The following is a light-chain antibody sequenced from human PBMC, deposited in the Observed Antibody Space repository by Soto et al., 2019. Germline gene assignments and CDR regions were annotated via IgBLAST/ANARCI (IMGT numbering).Light chain of an antibody. CDR1: QSVSNNY. CDR3: QQYDSSPRT. J-gene: IGKJ1*01. V-gene: IGKV3-20*01. CDR2: GAS. Sequence: EIVLTQSPGTLSLSPGEKATLSCRASQSVSNNYLAWYQQKPGQAPRLLIYGASSRATGIPVRFSGSGSGTEFTLTISSLQSEDFAVYYCQQYDSSPRTFGQGTKVDIK.